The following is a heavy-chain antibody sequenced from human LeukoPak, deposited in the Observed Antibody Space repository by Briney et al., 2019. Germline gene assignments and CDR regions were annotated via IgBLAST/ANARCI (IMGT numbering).Heavy chain of an antibody. Sequence: SETLSLTCTVSGGSISSYYWSWIRQPPGKGLEWIGYIYYSGSTNYNPSLRSRVTISVDTSKNQFSLKLSSVTAADTAVYYCARFRKTIGGTCFDYWGQGTLVTVSS. D-gene: IGHD2-15*01. CDR3: ARFRKTIGGTCFDY. J-gene: IGHJ4*02. CDR2: IYYSGST. V-gene: IGHV4-59*01. CDR1: GGSISSYY.